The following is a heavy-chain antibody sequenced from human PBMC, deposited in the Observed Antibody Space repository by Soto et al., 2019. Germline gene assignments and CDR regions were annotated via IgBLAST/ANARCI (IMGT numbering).Heavy chain of an antibody. J-gene: IGHJ4*02. CDR2: ISWNSGSI. D-gene: IGHD2-15*01. Sequence: DVQLVESGGGLVQPGRSLRLSCAASGFTFDDYAMHWVRQAPGKGLEWVSGISWNSGSIGYADSVKGRFTISRDNAKNSLYLQRNSLRAEDTALYYCAKEKLMLPYSDYGGQGTLVTVSS. CDR1: GFTFDDYA. V-gene: IGHV3-9*01. CDR3: AKEKLMLPYSDY.